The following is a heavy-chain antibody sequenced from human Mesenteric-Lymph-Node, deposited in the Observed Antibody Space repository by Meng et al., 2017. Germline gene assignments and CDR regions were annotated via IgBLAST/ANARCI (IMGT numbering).Heavy chain of an antibody. J-gene: IGHJ4*02. D-gene: IGHD6-19*01. V-gene: IGHV5-51*01. CDR3: ARRSGWFRDFDY. Sequence: KVSCKGSGYSFTSYWIGWVRQMPGKGLEWMGIIYPGDSDTRYSPSFQGQVTISADKSLSTAYLQWSSLKASDTAMYYCARRSGWFRDFDYWGQGTLDTVSS. CDR2: IYPGDSDT. CDR1: GYSFTSYW.